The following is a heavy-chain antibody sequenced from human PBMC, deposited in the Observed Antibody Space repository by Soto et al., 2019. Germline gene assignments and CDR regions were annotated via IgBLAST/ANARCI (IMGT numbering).Heavy chain of an antibody. J-gene: IGHJ4*02. D-gene: IGHD2-8*01. CDR3: ARDSNLRRFDY. CDR2: IKQDGSEK. CDR1: GFTFSSYW. Sequence: GGSLRLSCAASGFTFSSYWISWVRQAPGKGLEWVANIKQDGSEKYYVDSVKGRFTISRDNAKNSLYLQMNSLRAEDTAVYYCARDSNLRRFDYRGQGTLVTVSS. V-gene: IGHV3-7*01.